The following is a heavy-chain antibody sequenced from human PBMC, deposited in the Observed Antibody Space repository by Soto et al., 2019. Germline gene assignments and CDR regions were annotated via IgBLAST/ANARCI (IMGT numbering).Heavy chain of an antibody. CDR1: GFTFSSYA. CDR2: ISGSGGST. V-gene: IGHV3-23*01. Sequence: GSLRLSCAASGFTFSSYAMSWVRQAPGKGLEWVSAISGSGGSTYYADSVKGRFTISRDNSKNTLYLQMNSLRAEDTAVYYCAKGGELVGAFDIWGQGTMVTVSS. CDR3: AKGGELVGAFDI. J-gene: IGHJ3*02. D-gene: IGHD2-2*01.